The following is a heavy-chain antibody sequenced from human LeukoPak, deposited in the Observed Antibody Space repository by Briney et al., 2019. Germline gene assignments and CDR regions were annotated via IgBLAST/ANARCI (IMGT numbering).Heavy chain of an antibody. D-gene: IGHD2-15*01. J-gene: IGHJ6*02. CDR1: GFPFSSYA. CDR3: VRGYSFGPYGMDV. Sequence: GGSLRLSCSASGFPFSSYAMHWVRQAPGKGLEYVSAISDSGGSTYYADSVKGRFTISRDNSKNTLYLQMSSLRAADTAVYFCVRGYSFGPYGMDVWGQGTTVTVSS. V-gene: IGHV3-64D*09. CDR2: ISDSGGST.